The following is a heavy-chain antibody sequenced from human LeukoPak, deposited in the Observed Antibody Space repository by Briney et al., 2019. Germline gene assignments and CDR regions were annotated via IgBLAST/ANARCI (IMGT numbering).Heavy chain of an antibody. CDR1: GFTFSSYA. J-gene: IGHJ4*02. V-gene: IGHV3-23*01. Sequence: GGSLRLSCAASGFTFSSYAMSWVRQAPGKGLEWVSTVSGSGGTTYYADSVKGRFTISRDNSKNTVYLQMNSLRAEDMAVYYCAKAGYYDSSGYPGYWGQGTLVTVSS. D-gene: IGHD3-22*01. CDR2: VSGSGGTT. CDR3: AKAGYYDSSGYPGY.